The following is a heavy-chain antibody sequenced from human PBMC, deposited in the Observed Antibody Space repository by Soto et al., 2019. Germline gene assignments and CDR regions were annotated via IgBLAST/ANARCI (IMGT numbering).Heavy chain of an antibody. CDR3: ARGPLDY. CDR2: INGDGSEK. CDR1: GFTFRTYW. J-gene: IGHJ4*02. Sequence: GGSLRLSCAASGFTFRTYWMNWVRQAPGRGLEWVANINGDGSEKTYVDSVKGRFTISRDNAKNSLDLQMSSLRAGDTAVYYCARGPLDYWGQGTLVTVSS. V-gene: IGHV3-7*03.